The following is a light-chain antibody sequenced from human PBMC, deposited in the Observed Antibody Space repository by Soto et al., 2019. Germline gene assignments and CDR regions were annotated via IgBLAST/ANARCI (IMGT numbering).Light chain of an antibody. V-gene: IGKV1-39*01. CDR3: QQIHSTSSYT. Sequence: DIQMTQSPSTLPASVGDRVTITCRASQSISNWLAWYQQRPGKTPNLLVYAASNLRSGVPSRFSGSGSGTLFTLTITTLQPEDFATYYCQQIHSTSSYTFGQGTRVDIK. J-gene: IGKJ2*01. CDR1: QSISNW. CDR2: AAS.